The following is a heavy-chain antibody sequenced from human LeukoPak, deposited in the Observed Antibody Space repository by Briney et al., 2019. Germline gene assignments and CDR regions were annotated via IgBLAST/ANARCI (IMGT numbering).Heavy chain of an antibody. D-gene: IGHD3-3*01. CDR1: GFTFSSYA. Sequence: GGSLRLSCAASGFTFSSYAMHWVRQAPGKGLEWVAVISYDGSNKYYADSVKGRFTISRDNSKNTLYLQMNSLRAEDTAVYYCAHHVLRFLEWLLYFDYWGQGTLVTVSS. J-gene: IGHJ4*02. CDR3: AHHVLRFLEWLLYFDY. CDR2: ISYDGSNK. V-gene: IGHV3-30*04.